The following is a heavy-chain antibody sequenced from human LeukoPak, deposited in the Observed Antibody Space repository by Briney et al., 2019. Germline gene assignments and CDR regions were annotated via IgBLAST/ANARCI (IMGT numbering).Heavy chain of an antibody. J-gene: IGHJ3*02. V-gene: IGHV3-30*04. Sequence: GGSLRLSCAASGFTFSCYAMHRVRQPPGKGLEWVAVILFDGSKKYSADSVKGRFTISRYNSMKTVSLQMNSLRPEDTAVYYCANGRTGGFDVFDIWGQGTLVTVSS. CDR3: ANGRTGGFDVFDI. D-gene: IGHD7-27*01. CDR1: GFTFSCYA. CDR2: ILFDGSKK.